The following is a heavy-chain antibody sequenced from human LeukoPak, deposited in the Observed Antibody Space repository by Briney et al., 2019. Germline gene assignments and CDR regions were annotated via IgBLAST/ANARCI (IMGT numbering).Heavy chain of an antibody. V-gene: IGHV1-2*02. D-gene: IGHD4-11*01. CDR3: AAQDYSNDY. Sequence: EWMGWINPNSGGTNYAQKFQGRVTMTRDTSISTAYMELSRLRSDDTAVYYCAAQDYSNDYWGQGTLVTVSS. CDR2: INPNSGGT. J-gene: IGHJ4*02.